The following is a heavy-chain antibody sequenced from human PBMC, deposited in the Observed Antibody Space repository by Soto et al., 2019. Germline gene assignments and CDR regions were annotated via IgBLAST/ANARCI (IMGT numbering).Heavy chain of an antibody. V-gene: IGHV3-9*01. D-gene: IGHD1-26*01. J-gene: IGHJ4*02. Sequence: RVSCAASGFPLDDYAMHWVRQVPGKGLEWVSGISWNSVSIDYADPVKGRFTISRDNAKNSVHLQMNSLRTEDTAFYYCAESSSVGANSFDYWGQGILVTVSS. CDR3: AESSSVGANSFDY. CDR2: ISWNSVSI. CDR1: GFPLDDYA.